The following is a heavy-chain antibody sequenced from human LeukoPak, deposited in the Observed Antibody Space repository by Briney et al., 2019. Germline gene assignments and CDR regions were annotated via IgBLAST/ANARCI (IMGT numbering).Heavy chain of an antibody. V-gene: IGHV3-48*03. CDR2: ISSSGTTI. D-gene: IGHD1-26*01. CDR1: GFTFRSYE. CDR3: AKEYTGTFSPFPSYFDN. J-gene: IGHJ4*02. Sequence: GGSLRLSCAASGFTFRSYEMNWVRQAPGKGLEWVSYISSSGTTIYYADSVKGRFTISRDNSKNTLYLQMNSLRAEDTAIYYCAKEYTGTFSPFPSYFDNWGQGTLVTVSS.